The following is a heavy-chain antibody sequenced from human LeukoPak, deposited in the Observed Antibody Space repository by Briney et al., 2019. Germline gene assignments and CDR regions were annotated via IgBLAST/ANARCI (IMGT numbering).Heavy chain of an antibody. CDR1: GGSISSGSYY. CDR2: IYTSGST. J-gene: IGHJ4*02. D-gene: IGHD6-6*01. V-gene: IGHV4-61*02. Sequence: SQTLSLTCTVSGGSISSGSYYWSWIRQPAGKGLEWIGRIYTSGSTNYNPSLKSRVTISVDTSKNQFSLKLSSVTAADTAVYYCAQMGIAARIHYWGQGTLVTVSS. CDR3: AQMGIAARIHY.